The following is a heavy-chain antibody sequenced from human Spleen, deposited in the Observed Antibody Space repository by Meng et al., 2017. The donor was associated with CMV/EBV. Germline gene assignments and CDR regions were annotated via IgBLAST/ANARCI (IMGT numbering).Heavy chain of an antibody. CDR2: ISWDGSVT. J-gene: IGHJ5*02. CDR3: ARGASVYCDSTSCYHPHVTGTAFAH. D-gene: IGHD2-2*01. CDR1: GFTFSNFP. Sequence: GESLKISCEVSGFTFSNFPMHWIRQAPGKGLEWVAVISWDGSVTKYADSVKGRFTISRDSSKNSLFLQMNSLRTEDTAVYYCARGASVYCDSTSCYHPHVTGTAFAHWGQGTLVTVSS. V-gene: IGHV3-30-3*01.